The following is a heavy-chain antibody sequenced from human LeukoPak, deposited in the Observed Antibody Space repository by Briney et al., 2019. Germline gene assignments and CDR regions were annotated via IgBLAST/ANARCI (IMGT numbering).Heavy chain of an antibody. J-gene: IGHJ4*02. CDR2: INPNSGGT. CDR3: ARSAHHDTSGYYIDY. V-gene: IGHV1-2*02. D-gene: IGHD3-22*01. Sequence: ASVKVSCKASGYIFSGYYMNWVRQAPGQGLEWMGWINPNSGGTNYAQKFQASVTMTRDTSISTVYMEVNSLRSDDTAVYYCARSAHHDTSGYYIDYWGQGTLVTVSS. CDR1: GYIFSGYY.